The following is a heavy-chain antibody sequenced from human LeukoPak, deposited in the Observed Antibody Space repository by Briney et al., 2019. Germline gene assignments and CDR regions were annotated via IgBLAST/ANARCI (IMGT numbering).Heavy chain of an antibody. CDR3: AGDRPMVRGVNYYYYMDV. CDR2: MNPNSGNT. V-gene: IGHV1-8*01. CDR1: GYTFTSYG. Sequence: ASVKVSCKASGYTFTSYGINWVRQATGQGLEWMGWMNPNSGNTGYAQKFQGRVTMTRNTSISTAYMELSSLRSEDTAVYYCAGDRPMVRGVNYYYYMDVWGKGTTVTVSS. D-gene: IGHD3-10*01. J-gene: IGHJ6*03.